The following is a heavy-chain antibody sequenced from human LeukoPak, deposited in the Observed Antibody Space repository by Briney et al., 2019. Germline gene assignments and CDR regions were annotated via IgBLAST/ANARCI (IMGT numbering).Heavy chain of an antibody. Sequence: GGSLRLSCAASGFTFDDYGMSWARQASGKGLEWVANIKQDGSEKYYVDSVKGRFTISRDNAKNSLYLQMNSLRAEDTAVYYCVGLGENYWGQGTLVTVSS. D-gene: IGHD3-10*01. CDR1: GFTFDDYG. CDR3: VGLGENY. J-gene: IGHJ4*02. CDR2: IKQDGSEK. V-gene: IGHV3-7*02.